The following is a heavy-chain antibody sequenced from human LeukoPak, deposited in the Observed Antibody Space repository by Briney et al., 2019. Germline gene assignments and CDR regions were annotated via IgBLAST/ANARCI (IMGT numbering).Heavy chain of an antibody. Sequence: SGTLSLTCAVSSGSISSSTWWSWVRQPPGKGLEWIGVINHSGSTHYTPSLKSRVTISVDTSDNKFSLKMISVTAADAAIYYCALGYNDIWELWGRGTLVTVSS. CDR2: INHSGST. D-gene: IGHD5-24*01. V-gene: IGHV4-4*02. CDR1: SGSISSSTW. CDR3: ALGYNDIWEL. J-gene: IGHJ4*02.